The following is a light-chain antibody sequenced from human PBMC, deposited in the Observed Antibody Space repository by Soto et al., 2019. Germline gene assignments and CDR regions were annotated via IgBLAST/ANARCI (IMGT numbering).Light chain of an antibody. CDR1: STDVGDFNY. V-gene: IGLV2-14*03. CDR2: DVS. Sequence: QSALTQPVSVSGSPGRSVTISCTGTSTDVGDFNYVSWYQHLPGRAPKLIIYDVSNRPSGISYRFSASKSGRTASLTISGLQAEDEADYYCSSYSSSTTHVVFGGGTKLTVL. J-gene: IGLJ2*01. CDR3: SSYSSSTTHVV.